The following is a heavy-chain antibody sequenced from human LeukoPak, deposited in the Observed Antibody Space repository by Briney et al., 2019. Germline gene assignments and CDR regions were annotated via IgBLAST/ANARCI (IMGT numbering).Heavy chain of an antibody. V-gene: IGHV4-59*08. CDR3: AGNSASSSGNEPS. CDR1: GASVSSYY. J-gene: IGHJ5*02. Sequence: SETLSLTCTVSGASVSSYYWNWIRQPPGKGLEWIAYIHYSGSTNYNPSLRSRVAIPVDTSKNQFSQKLRSVTAADTAVYYCAGNSASSSGNEPSWGQGTLVTVSS. CDR2: IHYSGST. D-gene: IGHD6-6*01.